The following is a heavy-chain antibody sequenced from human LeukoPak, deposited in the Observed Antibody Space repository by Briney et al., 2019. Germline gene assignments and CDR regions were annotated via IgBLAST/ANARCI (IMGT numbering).Heavy chain of an antibody. V-gene: IGHV3-74*01. CDR1: GFTFSSYW. D-gene: IGHD2-8*01. CDR3: VRGGTSGSLDY. Sequence: PWGSLRLSSAASGFTFSSYWMHWVRQAPGKGLGWVSRISTDGSSTSYADSVKGRFTISRDNAKNTMYLQMNSLRAEDTAVYYCVRGGTSGSLDYWGQGTLVTVSS. J-gene: IGHJ4*02. CDR2: ISTDGSST.